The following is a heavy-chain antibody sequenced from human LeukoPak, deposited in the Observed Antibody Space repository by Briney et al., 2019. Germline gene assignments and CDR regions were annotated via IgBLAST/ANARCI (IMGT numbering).Heavy chain of an antibody. D-gene: IGHD2-15*01. V-gene: IGHV1-2*02. CDR3: ARGIRYCSGGSCLTRYYYYYGMDV. CDR1: GYTFTGYY. Sequence: ASVKVSCKASGYTFTGYYMHWVRQAPGQGLEWMGWMNPNSGGTNYAQKFQGRVTMTRDTSISTAYMELSRLRSDDTAVYYCARGIRYCSGGSCLTRYYYYYGMDVWGQGTTVTVSS. CDR2: MNPNSGGT. J-gene: IGHJ6*02.